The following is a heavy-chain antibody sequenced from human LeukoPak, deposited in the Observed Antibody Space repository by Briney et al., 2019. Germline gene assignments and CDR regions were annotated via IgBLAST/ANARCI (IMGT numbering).Heavy chain of an antibody. CDR3: ARDGDLTPAVPFDY. V-gene: IGHV3-48*03. J-gene: IGHJ4*02. D-gene: IGHD6-25*01. Sequence: GGSLRLSCAASGFTFSTYEMNWVRQAPGKGLEWVSYISSSGGTIYYADSVKGRFTISRDNAKNSLYPQMNSLRAEDTAVYYCARDGDLTPAVPFDYWGQGTLVTVSS. CDR2: ISSSGGTI. CDR1: GFTFSTYE.